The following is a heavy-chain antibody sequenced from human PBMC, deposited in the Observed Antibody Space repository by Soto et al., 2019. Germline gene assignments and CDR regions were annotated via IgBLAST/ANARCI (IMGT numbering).Heavy chain of an antibody. CDR1: GFTFSSYG. CDR3: ARDRVYCSSTSCYVSFAFDI. CDR2: IWYDGSNK. V-gene: IGHV3-33*01. Sequence: GGSLRLSCAASGFTFSSYGMHWVRQAPGKGLEWVAVIWYDGSNKYYADSVKGRFTISRDNSKNTLYLQMNSLRAEDTAVYYCARDRVYCSSTSCYVSFAFDIWGQGTMVTVSS. J-gene: IGHJ3*02. D-gene: IGHD2-2*01.